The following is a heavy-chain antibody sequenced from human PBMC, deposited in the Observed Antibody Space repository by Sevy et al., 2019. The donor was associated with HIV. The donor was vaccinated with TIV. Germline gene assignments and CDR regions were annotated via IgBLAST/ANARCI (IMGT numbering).Heavy chain of an antibody. J-gene: IGHJ4*01. Sequence: GGSLRLSCSASGFTFSDYYMNWIRQAPGKGLEWISYISFSSNYTMYADSVTRRFTISRDNAKNSLYLQMNSLRAEDTAVYYCARGLVGANLGTDYWGHGSLVTVSS. D-gene: IGHD1-26*01. CDR3: ARGLVGANLGTDY. V-gene: IGHV3-11*06. CDR1: GFTFSDYY. CDR2: ISFSSNYT.